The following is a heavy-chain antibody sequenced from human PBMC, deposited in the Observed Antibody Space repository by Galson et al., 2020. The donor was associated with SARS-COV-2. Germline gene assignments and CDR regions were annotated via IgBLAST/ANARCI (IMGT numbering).Heavy chain of an antibody. CDR3: ARGITIFGVDDTYDY. Sequence: ETSETLSLTCTVSGGSISSYYWSWIRQPPGKGLEWIGYIYYSGSTNYNPSLKSRVTISVDTSKNQFSLKLSSVTAADTAVYYCARGITIFGVDDTYDYWGQGTLVTVSS. J-gene: IGHJ4*02. D-gene: IGHD3-3*01. CDR1: GGSISSYY. CDR2: IYYSGST. V-gene: IGHV4-59*01.